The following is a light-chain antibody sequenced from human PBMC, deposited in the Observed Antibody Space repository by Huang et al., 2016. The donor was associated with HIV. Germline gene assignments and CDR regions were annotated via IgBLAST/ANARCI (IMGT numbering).Light chain of an antibody. CDR1: QSVTKN. CDR2: GAS. V-gene: IGKV1-39*01. CDR3: QQSSSPPPT. J-gene: IGKJ3*01. Sequence: DIQMTPSPSYLSASVGDRVTITCRATQSVTKNLNWYQQKPGKAPKLLIYGASSLQTGVPSMFSGSGSGTDCTLTISSLQPEDFATYYCQQSSSPPPTFGPGTKVDIK.